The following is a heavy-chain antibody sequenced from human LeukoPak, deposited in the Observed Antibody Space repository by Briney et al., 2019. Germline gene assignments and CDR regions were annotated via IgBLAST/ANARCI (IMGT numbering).Heavy chain of an antibody. V-gene: IGHV3-30-3*01. CDR3: ARDMAYSSSSGSLDY. Sequence: PGGSLRLSCAASGFTFSSYAMHWVRQAPGNGLEWVAVISYDGSNKYYADSVKGRFTISRDNSKNTLYLQMNSLRAEDTAVYYCARDMAYSSSSGSLDYWGQGTLVTVSS. J-gene: IGHJ4*02. CDR1: GFTFSSYA. CDR2: ISYDGSNK. D-gene: IGHD6-6*01.